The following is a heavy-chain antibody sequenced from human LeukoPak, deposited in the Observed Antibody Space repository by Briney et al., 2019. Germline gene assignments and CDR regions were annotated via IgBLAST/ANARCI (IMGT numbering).Heavy chain of an antibody. Sequence: PSETLSLTCTVSGGSISNGNYYWIWIRQPPGKGLEWIGSIYYSGSTYYNPSLKSRVTISVDTSKNQFSLKLSSVTAADTAVYYCARRRVTKCAFDIWGQGTMVTVSS. CDR2: IYYSGST. J-gene: IGHJ3*02. CDR1: GGSISNGNYY. V-gene: IGHV4-39*01. CDR3: ARRRVTKCAFDI.